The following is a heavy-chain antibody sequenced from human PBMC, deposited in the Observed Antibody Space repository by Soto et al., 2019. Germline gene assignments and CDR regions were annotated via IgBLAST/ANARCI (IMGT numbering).Heavy chain of an antibody. D-gene: IGHD4-4*01. CDR1: GGTFSSYA. CDR2: IIPLFRTP. J-gene: IGHJ6*02. CDR3: ARDNDRLQLGGNYYYIMDV. V-gene: IGHV1-69*12. Sequence: QVQLVQSGAEVKEPGSSVKVSCKASGGTFSSYAISWVRQAPGQGPEWMGGIIPLFRTPDYAQKFQGRVTIHADEPTSTAYMELSSLRFDDTAVYYCARDNDRLQLGGNYYYIMDVWGQGTTITVSS.